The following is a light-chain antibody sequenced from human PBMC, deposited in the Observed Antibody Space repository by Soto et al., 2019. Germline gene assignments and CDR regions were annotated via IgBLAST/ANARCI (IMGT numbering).Light chain of an antibody. CDR3: QKYDSAPFT. Sequence: DIQMTQSPSSLSASVGDRVTITCRASQGIRDYLAWYQQKPGKAPNLLIYGPSSLQSGFPSRFSGSGSGTDFTLTISGLQPEDGAPYYCQKYDSAPFTFGPGTRVDI. CDR1: QGIRDY. J-gene: IGKJ3*01. CDR2: GPS. V-gene: IGKV1-27*01.